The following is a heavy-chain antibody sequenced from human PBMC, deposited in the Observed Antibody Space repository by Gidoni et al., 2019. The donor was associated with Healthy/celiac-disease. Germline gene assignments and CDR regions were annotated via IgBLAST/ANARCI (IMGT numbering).Heavy chain of an antibody. V-gene: IGHV3-11*05. CDR3: ARHERHMVFDY. Sequence: QVHLVESGGGLVKPGGSLRLSCAASGFTFSDYYMSWIRQAPGKGLEWVSYISSSSSYTNYADSVKGRFTISRDNAKNSLYLQMNSLRAEDTAVYYCARHERHMVFDYWGQGTLVTVSS. CDR2: ISSSSSYT. CDR1: GFTFSDYY. D-gene: IGHD2-21*01. J-gene: IGHJ4*02.